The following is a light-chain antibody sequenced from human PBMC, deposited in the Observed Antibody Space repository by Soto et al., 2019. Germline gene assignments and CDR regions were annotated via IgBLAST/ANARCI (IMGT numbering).Light chain of an antibody. CDR2: DAS. Sequence: EIVLTQSPATLSLSPGERATLSCRASQSIGLAIAWYQHKPGQAPRLLIFDASQRATGIPARFRGSGSGTDFTLSISSLEPEDFAVYYCQQRSNWPLTFGGGTKVDIK. CDR3: QQRSNWPLT. J-gene: IGKJ4*01. CDR1: QSIGLA. V-gene: IGKV3-11*01.